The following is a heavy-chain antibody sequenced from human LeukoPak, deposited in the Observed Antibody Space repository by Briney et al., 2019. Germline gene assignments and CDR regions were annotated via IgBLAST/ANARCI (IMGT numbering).Heavy chain of an antibody. J-gene: IGHJ3*02. Sequence: GGSLRLSCAASGFTVSSNYMSWVRQAPGKGLEWVSVIYSGGSTYYADSVKGRFTISRDNSKNTLYLQMNSLRAEDTAVYYCARVGGHAGSAIYDAFDIWGQGTMVTVSS. CDR1: GFTVSSNY. V-gene: IGHV3-66*01. D-gene: IGHD3-10*01. CDR3: ARVGGHAGSAIYDAFDI. CDR2: IYSGGST.